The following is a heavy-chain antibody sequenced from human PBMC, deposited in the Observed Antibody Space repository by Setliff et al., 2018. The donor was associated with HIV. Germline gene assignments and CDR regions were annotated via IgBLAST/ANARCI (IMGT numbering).Heavy chain of an antibody. CDR3: AYSGRQLRGSYFDF. CDR2: IYWNNNK. Sequence: SGPTLVNPTQTLTLTCTFSGPSLSTSGVGVGWIRQSPGKALEWLAFIYWNNNKHYSTSLKSRLTVTKDTSKNRVVFTMTNMDPVDTATYYCAYSGRQLRGSYFDFWGQGTPVTVSS. CDR1: GPSLSTSGVG. J-gene: IGHJ4*02. V-gene: IGHV2-5*01. D-gene: IGHD1-1*01.